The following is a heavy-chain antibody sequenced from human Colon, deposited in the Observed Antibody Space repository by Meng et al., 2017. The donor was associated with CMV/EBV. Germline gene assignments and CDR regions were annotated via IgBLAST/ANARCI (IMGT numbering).Heavy chain of an antibody. Sequence: SCAISGDSVSSASAAWNWIRQSPSRGLEWLVRTYFRSQWFNDYAESMRGRITITPDTSYNLVSLHLKSVVPEDTAVYYCAPDLHGWGTYVYWGQGILVTVSS. CDR3: APDLHGWGTYVY. CDR1: GDSVSSASAA. J-gene: IGHJ4*02. V-gene: IGHV6-1*01. CDR2: TYFRSQWFN. D-gene: IGHD3-10*01.